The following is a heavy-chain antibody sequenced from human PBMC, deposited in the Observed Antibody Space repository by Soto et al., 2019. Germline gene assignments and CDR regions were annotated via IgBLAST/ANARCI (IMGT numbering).Heavy chain of an antibody. J-gene: IGHJ4*02. Sequence: EVQLVESGGGLVQPGGSLRLSCAASGFTFSSYSMNWVRQAPGKGLEWVSYISGSSSMIYYADSVKGRFTISRDNAKNSLYLQMNSLRAEDTAVYYCARDLNPRQEMLYALLGYWGQGTLVNVSS. CDR3: ARDLNPRQEMLYALLGY. CDR2: ISGSSSMI. V-gene: IGHV3-48*01. CDR1: GFTFSSYS. D-gene: IGHD2-8*01.